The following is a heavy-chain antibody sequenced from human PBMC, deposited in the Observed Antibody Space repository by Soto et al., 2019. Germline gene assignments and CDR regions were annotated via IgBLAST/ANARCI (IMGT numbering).Heavy chain of an antibody. J-gene: IGHJ4*02. CDR3: ARDRTGYSNDFDY. CDR1: GFTFSDYY. CDR2: ISSSSSYT. V-gene: IGHV3-11*05. D-gene: IGHD1-26*01. Sequence: QVQLVESGGGLVKPGGSLRLSCAASGFTFSDYYMTWIRQAPGKGLEWVSYISSSSSYTNYADSVKGRFTISRDNAKNSLSLQMNSLRAEDTAVYYCARDRTGYSNDFDYWGQGTLVTVSS.